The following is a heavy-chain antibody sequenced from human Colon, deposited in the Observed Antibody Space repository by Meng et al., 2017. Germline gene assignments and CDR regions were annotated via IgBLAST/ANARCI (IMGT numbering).Heavy chain of an antibody. V-gene: IGHV4-59*12. CDR3: LRGSGGSV. J-gene: IGHJ1*01. Sequence: QVQLQESGPGLVKPSETLSLTCTVSGGSINTYYWSWIRQPPGKGLEWIGYIFYSGITNYNPSLKSRVTISVDTSKNQFSLKLTSVTAADTAVYHCLRGSGGSVWGQGTLVTVSS. CDR2: IFYSGIT. CDR1: GGSINTYY. D-gene: IGHD3-10*01.